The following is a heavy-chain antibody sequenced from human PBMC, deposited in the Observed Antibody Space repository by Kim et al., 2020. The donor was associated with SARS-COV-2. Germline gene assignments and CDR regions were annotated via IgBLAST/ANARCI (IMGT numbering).Heavy chain of an antibody. CDR3: ARRTTRITMIVVVRLEHNWFDP. CDR1: GYTFTSYD. D-gene: IGHD3-22*01. Sequence: ASVKVSCKASGYTFTSYDINWVRQATGQGLEWMGWMNPNSGNTGYAQKFQGRVTMTRNTSISTAYMELSSLRSEDTAVYYCARRTTRITMIVVVRLEHNWFDPWGQGTLVTVSS. V-gene: IGHV1-8*01. J-gene: IGHJ5*02. CDR2: MNPNSGNT.